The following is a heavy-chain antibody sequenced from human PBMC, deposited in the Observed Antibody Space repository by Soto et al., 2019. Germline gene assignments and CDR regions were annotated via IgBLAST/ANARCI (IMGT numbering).Heavy chain of an antibody. CDR1: GFTFSSYA. CDR3: AKAPENPINYDYIWGSYHTSPGFDY. CDR2: ISGSGGST. Sequence: GGSLRLSCAASGFTFSSYAMSWVRQAPGKGLEWVSAISGSGGSTYYADSVKGRFTISRDNSKNTLYLQMNSLRAEDTAVYYCAKAPENPINYDYIWGSYHTSPGFDYWGQGTLVTVSS. J-gene: IGHJ4*02. D-gene: IGHD3-16*02. V-gene: IGHV3-23*01.